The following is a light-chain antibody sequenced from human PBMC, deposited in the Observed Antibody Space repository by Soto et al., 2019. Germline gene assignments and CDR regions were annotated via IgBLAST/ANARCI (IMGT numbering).Light chain of an antibody. CDR3: QQYNNWPPTWT. CDR1: QSVSNN. J-gene: IGKJ1*01. CDR2: GAS. Sequence: EIVMTQSPATLSVSPGESATLSCRASQSVSNNLAWYQQKPGQAPRLLIYGASTRATGFPARFSGSGSGTEFTLTINSLQSEDFAVYYCQQYNNWPPTWTFGQGTKVEIK. V-gene: IGKV3-15*01.